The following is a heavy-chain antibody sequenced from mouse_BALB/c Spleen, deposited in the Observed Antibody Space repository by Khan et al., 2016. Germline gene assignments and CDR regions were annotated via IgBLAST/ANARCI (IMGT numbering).Heavy chain of an antibody. CDR3: ARDYGNYGYWYFDV. CDR1: GFNIKDTY. V-gene: IGHV14-3*02. J-gene: IGHJ1*01. CDR2: IDPANGNT. Sequence: VQLQQSGAELVKPGASVKLSCTASGFNIKDTYMHWVKQRPEQDLEWIGRIDPANGNTKYHPKFQGKATITADTSSNTAYLQLSGLTSADTAVYYCARDYGNYGYWYFDVWGAGTTVTVSS. D-gene: IGHD2-1*01.